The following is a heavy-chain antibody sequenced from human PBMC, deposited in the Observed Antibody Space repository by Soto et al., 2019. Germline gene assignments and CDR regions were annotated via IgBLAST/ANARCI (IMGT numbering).Heavy chain of an antibody. J-gene: IGHJ4*02. V-gene: IGHV1-18*01. CDR1: GYTFTSYG. D-gene: IGHD5-12*01. CDR2: ISAYNGNT. CDR3: AREEADGVFRWLRHFDY. Sequence: QVQLVQSGAEVKKPGASVKVSCKASGYTFTSYGISWVRQAPGQGLEWMRWISAYNGNTHYAQKLQGRVTMTTDTSTSTAYMELRSLRSDDTAVYYCAREEADGVFRWLRHFDYWGQGSLVTVSS.